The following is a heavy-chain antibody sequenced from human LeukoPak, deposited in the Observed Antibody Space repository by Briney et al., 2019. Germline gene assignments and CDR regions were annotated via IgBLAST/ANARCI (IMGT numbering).Heavy chain of an antibody. Sequence: GGSLRLSCAASGSTFEDYALHWVRQFPGKGLEWVSLITWDGGKTFYADSVKVRFTVSRDNSKSSLYLQMNSLRDEDTALYYCARNYYGSGSYLGYNWFDPWGQGTLVTVSS. D-gene: IGHD3-10*01. CDR1: GSTFEDYA. CDR3: ARNYYGSGSYLGYNWFDP. CDR2: ITWDGGKT. V-gene: IGHV3-43D*04. J-gene: IGHJ5*02.